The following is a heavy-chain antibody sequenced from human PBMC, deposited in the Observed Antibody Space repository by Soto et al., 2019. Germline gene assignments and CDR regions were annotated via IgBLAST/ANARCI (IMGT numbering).Heavy chain of an antibody. CDR2: TYWDDDN. CDR1: GFSLSTSGEG. CDR3: AHGELSRAFAI. J-gene: IGHJ3*02. Sequence: QITLKESGPTPVKPTQTLTLTCTFSGFSLSTSGEGVGWIRQPPGKALEWLALTYWDDDNRYSPALNSRLTIPKDTSKHQVVLTITNMDTVDTATYYCAHGELSRAFAIWGHGTMVTVSA. V-gene: IGHV2-5*02. D-gene: IGHD3-10*01.